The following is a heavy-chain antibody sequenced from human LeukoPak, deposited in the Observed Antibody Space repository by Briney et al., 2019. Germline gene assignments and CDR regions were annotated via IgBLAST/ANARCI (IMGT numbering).Heavy chain of an antibody. J-gene: IGHJ4*02. Sequence: GGSLRLSCEASGFTFTTYSMTWVREAPGKGLEWVSIISSGSSAIFSADALKGRFTISRDDAKNLLYLDMNSLRAEDTAVYYCARGHTAVTRHFDFWGQGTLVTVSS. D-gene: IGHD4-17*01. CDR3: ARGHTAVTRHFDF. V-gene: IGHV3-21*01. CDR1: GFTFTTYS. CDR2: ISSGSSAI.